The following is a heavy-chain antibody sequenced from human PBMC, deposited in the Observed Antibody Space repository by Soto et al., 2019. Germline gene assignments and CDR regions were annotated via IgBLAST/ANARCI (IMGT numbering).Heavy chain of an antibody. D-gene: IGHD1-26*01. Sequence: EVQLLESGGGLVQPGGSLRLSCAASGFTFSSYAMSWVRQAPGKGLEWVSAISGSGGSTYYADSVKGRFTISRDNSKNTLYLQMSSLRAEDTAVYYCAKVSSGSYSAFDIWGQGTMVTVSS. CDR2: ISGSGGST. V-gene: IGHV3-23*01. CDR1: GFTFSSYA. CDR3: AKVSSGSYSAFDI. J-gene: IGHJ3*02.